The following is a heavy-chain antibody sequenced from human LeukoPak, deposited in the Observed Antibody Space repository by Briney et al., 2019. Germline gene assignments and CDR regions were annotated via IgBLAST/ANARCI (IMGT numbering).Heavy chain of an antibody. CDR3: ARGVTHFDY. Sequence: GGSLRLSCAASGFTFVDYGMTWVRQVPGKGLEWVSGLTWNGGSTAYADAVKGRFTISRDNARNSLFLQMNSLSAGDTALYYCARGVTHFDYWGQGTLVTVSS. J-gene: IGHJ4*02. CDR1: GFTFVDYG. V-gene: IGHV3-20*04. D-gene: IGHD1-14*01. CDR2: LTWNGGST.